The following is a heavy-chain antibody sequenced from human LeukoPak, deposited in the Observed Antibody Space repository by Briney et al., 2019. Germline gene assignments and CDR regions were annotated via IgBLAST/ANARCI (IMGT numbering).Heavy chain of an antibody. CDR2: ISGSGGST. CDR1: GFTFSSYW. V-gene: IGHV3-23*01. CDR3: AKSWRYFDWLSSYYFDY. Sequence: GGSLRLSCAASGFTFSSYWMSWVRQAPGKGLEWVSAISGSGGSTYYADSVKGRFTISRDNSKNTLYLQMNSLRAEDTAVYYCAKSWRYFDWLSSYYFDYWGQGTLVTVSS. D-gene: IGHD3-9*01. J-gene: IGHJ4*02.